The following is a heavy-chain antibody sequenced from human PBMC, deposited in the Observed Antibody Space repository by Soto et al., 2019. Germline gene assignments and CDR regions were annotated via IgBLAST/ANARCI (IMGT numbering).Heavy chain of an antibody. V-gene: IGHV3-21*05. CDR3: ARDPTAVTSRFDP. D-gene: IGHD4-4*01. J-gene: IGHJ5*02. CDR1: GFTFSSYS. Sequence: GGSLRLSCAASGFTFSSYSMNWVRQAPGKGLEWVSYISSSSSYIYYADSVKGRFTISRGNAKNSLYLQMNSLRAEDTAVYYCARDPTAVTSRFDPWGQGTLVTVSS. CDR2: ISSSSSYI.